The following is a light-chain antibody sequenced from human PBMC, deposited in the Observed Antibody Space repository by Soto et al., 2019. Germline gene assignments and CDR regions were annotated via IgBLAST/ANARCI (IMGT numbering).Light chain of an antibody. CDR3: QQLNSYRLT. J-gene: IGKJ4*01. CDR2: GAS. CDR1: QSISSS. Sequence: EIVMTQSPATLSVSPGERATLSCRASQSISSSKLAWYQQNPGQAPRLLMYGASNRATGIPARFSGSGSGTDFSLSINSLQPEDFATYYCQQLNSYRLTFGGGTKVDIK. V-gene: IGKV3-15*01.